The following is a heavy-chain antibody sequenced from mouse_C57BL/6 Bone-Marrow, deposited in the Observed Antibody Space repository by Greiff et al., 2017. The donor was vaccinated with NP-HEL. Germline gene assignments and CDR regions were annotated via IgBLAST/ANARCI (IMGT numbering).Heavy chain of an antibody. CDR3: IPYYRDY. J-gene: IGHJ2*01. V-gene: IGHV14-4*01. D-gene: IGHD2-12*01. CDR1: GFNIKDDY. Sequence: EVQLQQSGAELVRPGASVKLSCTASGFNIKDDYMHWVKQRPEQGLEWIGWIDPENGDTEYASKFQGKATITADTSSNTAYLQLSSLTSEDTAVYYCIPYYRDYWGQGTTLTVSS. CDR2: IDPENGDT.